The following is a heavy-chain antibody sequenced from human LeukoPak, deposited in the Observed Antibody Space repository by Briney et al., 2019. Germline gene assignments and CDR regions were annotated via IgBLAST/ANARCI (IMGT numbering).Heavy chain of an antibody. J-gene: IGHJ4*02. CDR1: GFTFSSYW. D-gene: IGHD3-3*01. Sequence: PGGSLRLSCAASGFTFSSYWMSWVRQAPGKGLEWVANIKQDGSEKYYVDSVKDRFTISRDNAKNSLYLQMNNLRAEDTAVYYCARDRENNNFWSGYSGWGQGTLVTVSS. V-gene: IGHV3-7*01. CDR3: ARDRENNNFWSGYSG. CDR2: IKQDGSEK.